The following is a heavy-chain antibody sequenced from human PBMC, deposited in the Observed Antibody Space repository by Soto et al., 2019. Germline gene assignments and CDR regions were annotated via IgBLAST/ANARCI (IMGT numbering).Heavy chain of an antibody. Sequence: GGSLRLSCAASGFTFDDYTMHWVRQAPGKGLEWVSLISWDGGSTYYADSVKGRFTISRDNSKNSLYLQMNSLRTEDTALYYCAKDTTLYSRGRGGGGMDVWGQGTTVTVSS. V-gene: IGHV3-43*01. CDR2: ISWDGGST. D-gene: IGHD6-19*01. CDR1: GFTFDDYT. J-gene: IGHJ6*02. CDR3: AKDTTLYSRGRGGGGMDV.